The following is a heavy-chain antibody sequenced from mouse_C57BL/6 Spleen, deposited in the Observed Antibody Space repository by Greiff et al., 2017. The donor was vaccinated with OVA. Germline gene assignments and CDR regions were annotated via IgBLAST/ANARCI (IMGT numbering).Heavy chain of an antibody. CDR1: GFTFSDFY. CDR2: SRNKANDYTT. V-gene: IGHV7-1*01. Sequence: EVHLVESGGGLVQSGRSLRLSCATSGFTFSDFYMEWVRQAPGKGLEWIAASRNKANDYTTEYSASVKGRFIVSRDTSQSILYLQMNALRAEDTAIYYCARDARGTWFAYWGQGTLVTVSA. J-gene: IGHJ3*01. D-gene: IGHD3-3*01. CDR3: ARDARGTWFAY.